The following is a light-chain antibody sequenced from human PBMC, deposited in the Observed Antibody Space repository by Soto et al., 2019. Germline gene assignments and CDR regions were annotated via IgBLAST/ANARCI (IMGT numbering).Light chain of an antibody. V-gene: IGLV1-36*01. CDR3: SAWDDSLHGVV. CDR1: SSNIENNA. Sequence: QSVLTQPPSVSAAPRQRVTISCSGSSSNIENNAVNWYQQLPGKAPKRLIYYDDLLSSGVSDRFSGSKSGTSASLAISGLQAEDEADYYCSAWDDSLHGVVFGGGTKLTVL. J-gene: IGLJ3*02. CDR2: YDD.